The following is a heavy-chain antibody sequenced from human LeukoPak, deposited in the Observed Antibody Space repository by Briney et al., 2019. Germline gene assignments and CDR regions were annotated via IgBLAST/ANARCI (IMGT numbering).Heavy chain of an antibody. V-gene: IGHV3-30*03. CDR1: GFTFSSYA. D-gene: IGHD3-3*01. J-gene: IGHJ4*02. Sequence: GGSLRLSCAASGFTFSSYAMHWVRQAPGKGLEWVAVISYDGTNKYYADSVKGRFNISRDNSKNTVYLQMNSLRAEDTAVYYCARDGGLRFLEWLANHFDYWGQGTLVTVSS. CDR3: ARDGGLRFLEWLANHFDY. CDR2: ISYDGTNK.